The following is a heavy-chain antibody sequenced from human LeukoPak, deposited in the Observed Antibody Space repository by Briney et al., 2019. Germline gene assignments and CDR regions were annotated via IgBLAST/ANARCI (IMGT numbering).Heavy chain of an antibody. D-gene: IGHD4-23*01. Sequence: PGRSLRLSCAASGFTFSSYGMHWVRQAPGKGLEWVAVISYDGSNKYYADSVKGRFTISRDNSKNTLYLQMNSLRAEDTAVYYCAKDSSRYGGNSAWLPDYFDYWGQGTLVTVSS. CDR1: GFTFSSYG. V-gene: IGHV3-30*18. CDR3: AKDSSRYGGNSAWLPDYFDY. CDR2: ISYDGSNK. J-gene: IGHJ4*02.